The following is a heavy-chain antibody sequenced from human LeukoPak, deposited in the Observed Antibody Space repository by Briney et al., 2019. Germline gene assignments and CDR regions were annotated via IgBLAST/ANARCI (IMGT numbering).Heavy chain of an antibody. D-gene: IGHD6-13*01. V-gene: IGHV4-59*01. Sequence: SETLSLTCTVSGGSIRSYYWSWIRKPPGKGLEWIGYIYYSGSTNYNSSLKSRVTKSVDTSKNQFSLKLSSVTAADTAVYYCARGIEKQQLEEYFYDYWGQGILVTVSS. CDR3: ARGIEKQQLEEYFYDY. J-gene: IGHJ4*02. CDR2: IYYSGST. CDR1: GGSIRSYY.